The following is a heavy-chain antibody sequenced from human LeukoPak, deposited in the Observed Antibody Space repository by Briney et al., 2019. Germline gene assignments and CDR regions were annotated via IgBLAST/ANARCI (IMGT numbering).Heavy chain of an antibody. Sequence: PGGSLRLSCVVSGFTFSTYWMSWVRQAPGKGLEWVAGISDSGGSTNYADSVKGRFTISRDNPKNTLYLQMNSLRAEDTAVYFCAKRGAVIRVILVGFHKEAYYFDSWGQGALVTVSS. CDR2: ISDSGGST. J-gene: IGHJ4*02. CDR1: GFTFSTYW. CDR3: AKRGAVIRVILVGFHKEAYYFDS. V-gene: IGHV3-23*01. D-gene: IGHD3-22*01.